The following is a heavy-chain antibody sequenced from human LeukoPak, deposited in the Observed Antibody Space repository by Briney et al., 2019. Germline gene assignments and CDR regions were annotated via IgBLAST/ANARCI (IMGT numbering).Heavy chain of an antibody. V-gene: IGHV1-2*02. D-gene: IGHD3-22*01. CDR3: ARDIGVRSSYYFDY. CDR2: INPNSGGT. J-gene: IGHJ4*02. CDR1: GYTFTGDY. Sequence: ASVKVSCKASGYTFTGDYMHWVRQAPGQGREWMGWINPNSGGTNYAQKFQGRVTMTRDASISTAYMELSRLRSDDTAVYYCARDIGVRSSYYFDYWGQGTLVTVSS.